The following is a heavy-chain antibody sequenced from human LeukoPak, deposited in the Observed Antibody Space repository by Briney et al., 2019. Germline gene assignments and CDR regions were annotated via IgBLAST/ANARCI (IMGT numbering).Heavy chain of an antibody. J-gene: IGHJ4*02. CDR1: GFTLSSYA. CDR3: AKIMGTYYDCWSGPNDY. CDR2: ISVRGGSP. D-gene: IGHD3-3*01. V-gene: IGHV3-23*01. Sequence: GGSLRLSCAASGFTLSSYAMSGVRQAPGRGLGWVSAISVRGGSPYYAVSVKGRFTISRDNYKNTLYLEMNSLRPEDRAVYHCAKIMGTYYDCWSGPNDYWAQGTVVTVFS.